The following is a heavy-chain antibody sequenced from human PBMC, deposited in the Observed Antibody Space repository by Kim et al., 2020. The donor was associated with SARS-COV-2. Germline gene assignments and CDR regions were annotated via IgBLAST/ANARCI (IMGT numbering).Heavy chain of an antibody. J-gene: IGHJ4*02. CDR2: TSYDGGNK. V-gene: IGHV3-30-3*01. D-gene: IGHD6-19*01. CDR1: GFIFSNFA. CDR3: ARDQYPSSASEPIDY. Sequence: GGSLRLSCAASGFIFSNFAMYWVRQTPGRGLEWMATTSYDGGNKYYADSVKGRLTISRDNSKNTLFLQMNSLRTEEATLYFCARDQYPSSASEPIDYWGRGTLVTVSS.